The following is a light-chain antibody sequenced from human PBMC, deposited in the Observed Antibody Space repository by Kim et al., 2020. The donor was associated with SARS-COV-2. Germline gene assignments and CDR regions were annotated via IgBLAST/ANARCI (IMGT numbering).Light chain of an antibody. V-gene: IGLV3-21*04. CDR3: QVWDSSSDHKV. J-gene: IGLJ3*02. CDR1: NIGSKS. Sequence: PGKTARITCGGNNIGSKSVHWYQQKPGQAPVLVIYYDSDRPSGIPERFSGSNSGNTATLTISRVEAGDEADYYCQVWDSSSDHKVFGGGTQLTVL. CDR2: YDS.